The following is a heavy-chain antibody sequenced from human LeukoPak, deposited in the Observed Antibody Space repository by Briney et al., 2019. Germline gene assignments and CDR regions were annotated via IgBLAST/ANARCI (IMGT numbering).Heavy chain of an antibody. CDR3: ARLGGETTRFDL. D-gene: IGHD3-16*01. CDR1: GFTFRNYW. CDR2: IKQDGILK. Sequence: GGFLRLSCAASGFTFRNYWMSWVRQAPGRGLDWVATIKQDGILKHYVDSVKGRFTISRDNAANSLYLHMDNLRVEDTAVYYCARLGGETTRFDLWGQGALVTVSS. J-gene: IGHJ5*02. V-gene: IGHV3-7*01.